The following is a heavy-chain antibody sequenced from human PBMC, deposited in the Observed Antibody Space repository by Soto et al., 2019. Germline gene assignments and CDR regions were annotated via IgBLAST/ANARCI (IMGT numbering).Heavy chain of an antibody. J-gene: IGHJ3*02. CDR3: ARESSLWSSPAI. Sequence: PSETLSPTCTVSGGSISSYYWSWIRQPPGKGLEWIGYIYYSGSTNYNPSLKSRVTISVDTSKNQFSLKLSSVTAADTAVYYCARESSLWSSPAIWGQGTMVTVSS. V-gene: IGHV4-59*01. CDR2: IYYSGST. D-gene: IGHD3-10*01. CDR1: GGSISSYY.